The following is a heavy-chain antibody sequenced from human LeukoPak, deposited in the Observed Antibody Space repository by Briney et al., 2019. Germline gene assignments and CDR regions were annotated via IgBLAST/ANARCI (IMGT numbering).Heavy chain of an antibody. J-gene: IGHJ4*02. Sequence: GGSLRLSCAASGFTFSSYAMHWVRQAPGKGLEWVAVISYDGSNKYYADSVKGRFTISRDNSKNTLYLQMNSLRAEDTAVYYCAKVSRISYGLFDYWGQGTLVTVSS. V-gene: IGHV3-30-3*01. CDR2: ISYDGSNK. D-gene: IGHD5-18*01. CDR1: GFTFSSYA. CDR3: AKVSRISYGLFDY.